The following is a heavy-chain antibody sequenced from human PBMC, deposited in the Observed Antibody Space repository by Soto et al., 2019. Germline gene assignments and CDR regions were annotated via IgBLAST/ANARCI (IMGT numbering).Heavy chain of an antibody. V-gene: IGHV3-7*03. J-gene: IGHJ4*02. CDR3: ARDMIGSYDHYFDY. CDR1: GCTFSSYW. D-gene: IGHD1-26*01. Sequence: PVGSLRLSCAASGCTFSSYWMSCVRHSPGKGLEWVANIKQDGSEKYYVDSVKGRFTISRDNAKNSLYLQMNSLRAEATAVYYCARDMIGSYDHYFDYWGQGTLVSVSS. CDR2: IKQDGSEK.